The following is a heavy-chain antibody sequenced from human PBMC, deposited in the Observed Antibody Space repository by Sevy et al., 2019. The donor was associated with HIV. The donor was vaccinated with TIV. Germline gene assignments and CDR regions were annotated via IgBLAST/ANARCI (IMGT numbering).Heavy chain of an antibody. V-gene: IGHV3-33*01. CDR3: ARPADYDILTGYSPLYFDY. D-gene: IGHD3-9*01. CDR2: IWYDGSNK. Sequence: GGSLRLSCAASGFTFSSYGMHWVRQAPGKGLEWVAVIWYDGSNKYYADSVKGRFTISRDNPKNTLYLQMNSLRAEDTAVYYCARPADYDILTGYSPLYFDYWGQGTLVTVSS. J-gene: IGHJ4*02. CDR1: GFTFSSYG.